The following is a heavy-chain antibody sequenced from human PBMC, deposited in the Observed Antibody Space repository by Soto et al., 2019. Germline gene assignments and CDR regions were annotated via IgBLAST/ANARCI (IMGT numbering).Heavy chain of an antibody. CDR1: GGTFASYA. D-gene: IGHD3-16*01. CDR3: ARDGGLVEISTMGDY. J-gene: IGHJ4*02. V-gene: IGHV1-69*01. Sequence: QVQLVQSGAEVKKPGSSVKVSCKASGGTFASYAVSWVRQAPGQGLEWMGGIIPVFGSTNYAQSFQDRVTFTADESTGTVYMELTSLRSEDTAVYYCARDGGLVEISTMGDYWGQGTLVTVSS. CDR2: IIPVFGST.